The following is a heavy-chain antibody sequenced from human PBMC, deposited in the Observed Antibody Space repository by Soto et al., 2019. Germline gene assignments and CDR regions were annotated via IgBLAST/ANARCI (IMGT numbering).Heavy chain of an antibody. CDR2: ITSSSDTI. CDR3: ARELLSGPDL. V-gene: IGHV3-48*01. CDR1: GFTFSSYS. Sequence: EVQMVESGGGFVQPGGSLRLSCAASGFTFSSYSMNWVRQAPGKGLEWISYITSSSDTIYYADSVKGRFTISRDNAENSLSLQMNSLRAEDTAVYYCARELLSGPDLWGQGTLVTVSS. J-gene: IGHJ5*02. D-gene: IGHD2-21*01.